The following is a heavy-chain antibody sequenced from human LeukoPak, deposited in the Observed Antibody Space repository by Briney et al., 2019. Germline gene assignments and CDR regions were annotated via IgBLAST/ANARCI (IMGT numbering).Heavy chain of an antibody. V-gene: IGHV1-3*01. Sequence: ASVKVSCKASGYTFTSYAMHWVRQAPGQRLEWMGWINAGNGNTKYSQKFQGRVTITRDTSASTAYMELSSLRSEDTAVYYCARGRSSSANIDCWGQGTLVTVSS. CDR2: INAGNGNT. CDR1: GYTFTSYA. J-gene: IGHJ4*02. CDR3: ARGRSSSANIDC. D-gene: IGHD6-6*01.